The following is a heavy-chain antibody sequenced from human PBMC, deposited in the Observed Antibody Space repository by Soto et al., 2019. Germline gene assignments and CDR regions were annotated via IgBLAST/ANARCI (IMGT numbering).Heavy chain of an antibody. CDR3: ARYYGDYE. CDR2: IIPILGIA. Sequence: QVQLVQSGAEVKKPGSSVKVSCKASGGTFSSYTISWVRQAPGQGLEWMGRIIPILGIANYAQKFQGRVTITADKSTSTGYMGLSSLRSEDTAVYYCARYYGDYEWGQGTLVTVSS. D-gene: IGHD4-17*01. V-gene: IGHV1-69*02. CDR1: GGTFSSYT. J-gene: IGHJ4*02.